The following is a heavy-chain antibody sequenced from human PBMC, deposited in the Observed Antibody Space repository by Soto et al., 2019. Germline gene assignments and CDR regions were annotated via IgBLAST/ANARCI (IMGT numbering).Heavy chain of an antibody. V-gene: IGHV4-59*01. Sequence: SETLSLTCTVSGGSISNYYWSWIRQTPGKGLEWIGYIYYTGSTNYNPSLKSRVTISIDKSKNQFSLKLNSVTAADTAVYYCERGGTYRTLIIGRDWFDPWGQGALVTVSS. CDR1: GGSISNYY. D-gene: IGHD1-26*01. J-gene: IGHJ5*02. CDR3: ERGGTYRTLIIGRDWFDP. CDR2: IYYTGST.